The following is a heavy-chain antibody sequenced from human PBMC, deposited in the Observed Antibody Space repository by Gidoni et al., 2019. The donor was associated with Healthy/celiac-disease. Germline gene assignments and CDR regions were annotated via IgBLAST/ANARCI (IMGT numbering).Heavy chain of an antibody. CDR2: IGTAGDT. D-gene: IGHD3-10*01. CDR3: ARDLFGDYYYYGMDV. V-gene: IGHV3-13*04. J-gene: IGHJ6*02. CDR1: GFTFRSYD. Sequence: EVQLVESGGGLVQPGGSLRLSCAASGFTFRSYDMPWVRQATGKGLEWVSAIGTAGDTYYPGSVKGRFTISRENAKNSLYLQMNSLRAGDTAVYYCARDLFGDYYYYGMDVWGQGTTVTVSS.